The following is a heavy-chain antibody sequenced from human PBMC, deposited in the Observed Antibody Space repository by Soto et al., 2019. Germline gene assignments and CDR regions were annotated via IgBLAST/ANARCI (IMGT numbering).Heavy chain of an antibody. J-gene: IGHJ4*01. Sequence: ASVKVSCKASGYTFTSYGSGWVRQAPGQGLEWMGWISAYNGNTNYAQKLQGRVTMTTDTSTSTAYMELRSLRSDDTAVYYCSRLISSGWYPIDYWGHGTLVTLSS. CDR2: ISAYNGNT. V-gene: IGHV1-18*01. CDR1: GYTFTSYG. CDR3: SRLISSGWYPIDY. D-gene: IGHD6-19*01.